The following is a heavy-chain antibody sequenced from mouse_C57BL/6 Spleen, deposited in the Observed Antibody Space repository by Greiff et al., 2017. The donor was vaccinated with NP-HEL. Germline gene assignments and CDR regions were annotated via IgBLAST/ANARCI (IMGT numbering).Heavy chain of an antibody. D-gene: IGHD2-1*01. Sequence: EVQLVESGPGLVKPSQSLSLTCSVTGYSITSGYYWNWIRQFPGNKLEWMGYISYDGSNNYNPSLKNRISITRDTSKNQFFLKLNSVTTEDTATYYCARLNPLLYYFDYWGQGTTLTVSS. J-gene: IGHJ2*01. V-gene: IGHV3-6*01. CDR2: ISYDGSN. CDR3: ARLNPLLYYFDY. CDR1: GYSITSGYY.